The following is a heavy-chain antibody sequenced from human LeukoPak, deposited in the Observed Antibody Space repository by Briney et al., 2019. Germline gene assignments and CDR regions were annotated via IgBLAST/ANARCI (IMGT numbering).Heavy chain of an antibody. CDR2: IYHSGST. J-gene: IGHJ6*03. CDR3: MFGVNYMDV. Sequence: SETLSLTCAVSGYSISSGYYWGWIRQPPGKGLEWIGSIYHSGSTYYNPSLKSRVTISVDTSKNQFSLKLSSVTAADTAVYYCMFGVNYMDVWGKGTTVTVSS. V-gene: IGHV4-38-2*01. D-gene: IGHD3-10*02. CDR1: GYSISSGYY.